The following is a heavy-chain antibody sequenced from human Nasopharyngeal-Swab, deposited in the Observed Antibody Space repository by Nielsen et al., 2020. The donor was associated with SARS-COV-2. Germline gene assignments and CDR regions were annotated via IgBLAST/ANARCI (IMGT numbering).Heavy chain of an antibody. CDR2: INPSGGST. CDR1: GYTFTSYY. Sequence: ASVKVSCKASGYTFTSYYMHWVRQAPGQGLEWMGIINPSGGSTGYAQKFQGRVTMTRDTSTSTVYMELSSLRSEDTAVYYCARMVVLGGDGMDVWGQGTTVTVSS. V-gene: IGHV1-46*01. CDR3: ARMVVLGGDGMDV. D-gene: IGHD2-15*01. J-gene: IGHJ6*02.